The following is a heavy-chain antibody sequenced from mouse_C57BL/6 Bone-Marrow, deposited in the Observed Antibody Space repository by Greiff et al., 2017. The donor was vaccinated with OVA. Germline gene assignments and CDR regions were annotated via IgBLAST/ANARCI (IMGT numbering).Heavy chain of an antibody. CDR3: AKRDDYDGRGYYFDY. V-gene: IGHV1-63*01. CDR1: GYTFTNYW. CDR2: IYPGGGYT. Sequence: QVQLKESGAELVRPGTSVKMPCKASGYTFTNYWIGWAKQRPGHGLEWIGDIYPGGGYTNYNEKFKGKATLTADKSSSTAYMQFSSLTSEDSAIYYCAKRDDYDGRGYYFDYWGQGTTLTVSS. J-gene: IGHJ2*01. D-gene: IGHD2-4*01.